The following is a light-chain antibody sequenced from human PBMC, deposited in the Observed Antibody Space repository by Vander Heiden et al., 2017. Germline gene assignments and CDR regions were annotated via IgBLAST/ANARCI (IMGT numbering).Light chain of an antibody. CDR2: RNN. CDR1: SSNIGHNY. V-gene: IGLV1-47*01. Sequence: HSVLTQPPSPSGTPGPRVTIPCSGSSSNIGHNYVYWYLQHPGTAPKLLIYRNNKRPSGVPDRFSGSKSGTSASLAISGRRSEDEADYYCAAWEDSRSGVVFGGGTKLTVL. CDR3: AAWEDSRSGVV. J-gene: IGLJ2*01.